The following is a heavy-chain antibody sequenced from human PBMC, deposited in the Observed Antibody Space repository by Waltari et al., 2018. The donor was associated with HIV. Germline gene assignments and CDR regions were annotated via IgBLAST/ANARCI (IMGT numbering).Heavy chain of an antibody. J-gene: IGHJ6*02. CDR3: ARQGVVVITPRRDFYYGLDV. CDR2: IYTTGST. CDR1: GDSISGYY. V-gene: IGHV4-4*07. Sequence: QVQLLESGPGLVKPSETLSLTCTVSGDSISGYYWSWIRQPAGKGPEWIGRIYTTGSTNYNPSLKSRVTMSVDTSKNQFSLNLTSVTAADTAVYYCARQGVVVITPRRDFYYGLDVWGQGTTVAVSS. D-gene: IGHD3-22*01.